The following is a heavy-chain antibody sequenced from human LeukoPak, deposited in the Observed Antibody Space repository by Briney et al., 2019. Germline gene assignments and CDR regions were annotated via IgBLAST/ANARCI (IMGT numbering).Heavy chain of an antibody. Sequence: QTLSLTCAISGDSVYSNSAAWNWIRQSPSRGLEWLGRTYYRSKWYNDYAESVKSRLTINPDTSKNQFSLQLDSVTPEDTAVYYCARGGLDSYGSGSHDYWGQGTLVTVSS. CDR3: ARGGLDSYGSGSHDY. CDR2: TYYRSKWYN. CDR1: GDSVYSNSAA. V-gene: IGHV6-1*01. D-gene: IGHD3-10*01. J-gene: IGHJ4*02.